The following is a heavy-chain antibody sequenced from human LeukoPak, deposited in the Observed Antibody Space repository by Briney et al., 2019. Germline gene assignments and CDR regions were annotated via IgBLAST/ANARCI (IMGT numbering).Heavy chain of an antibody. J-gene: IGHJ4*02. CDR3: ARGDQGLDY. CDR2: TYYRSKWYS. V-gene: IGHV6-1*01. Sequence: SQTLSLTCAIFGDSVSSNSAAWNWIRQSPSSGLEWLGRTYYRSKWYSNYAVSVKSRITINPDTSQNHFSLQLNSVTPDDTAVYYCARGDQGLDYWGQGTLVTVSP. CDR1: GDSVSSNSAA.